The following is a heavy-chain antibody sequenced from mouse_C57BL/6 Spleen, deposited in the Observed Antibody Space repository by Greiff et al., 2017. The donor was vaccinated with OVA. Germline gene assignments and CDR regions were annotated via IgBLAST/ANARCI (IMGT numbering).Heavy chain of an antibody. CDR2: IDPSDSYT. Sequence: QVQLQQPGAELVRPGTSVKLSCKASGYTFTSYWMHWVKQRPGQGLEWIGVIDPSDSYTNYNQKFKGKATLTVDTSSSTAYMQLSSLTSEDSAVXYCARSDYSNFDFDYWGQGTTLSVSS. V-gene: IGHV1-59*01. J-gene: IGHJ2*01. CDR1: GYTFTSYW. CDR3: ARSDYSNFDFDY. D-gene: IGHD2-5*01.